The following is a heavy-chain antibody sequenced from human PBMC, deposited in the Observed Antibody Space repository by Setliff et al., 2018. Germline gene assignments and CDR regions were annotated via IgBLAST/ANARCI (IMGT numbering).Heavy chain of an antibody. CDR2: IHHSGST. D-gene: IGHD4-17*01. V-gene: IGHV4-34*01. CDR1: GGSFSDYW. Sequence: ASETLSLTCAVYGGSFSDYWWSWIRQLPGKGLEWIAEIHHSGSTNFHPSLKSRVAISVDPSKNQFYLNLRSVTAADTAVYFCARGTKTMVINYWYFDVWGRGTPVTVSS. J-gene: IGHJ2*01. CDR3: ARGTKTMVINYWYFDV.